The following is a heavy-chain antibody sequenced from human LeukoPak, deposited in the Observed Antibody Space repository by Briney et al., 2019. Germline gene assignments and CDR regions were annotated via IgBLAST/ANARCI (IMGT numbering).Heavy chain of an antibody. D-gene: IGHD1-26*01. J-gene: IGHJ5*02. CDR3: ARRIVGATNWFDP. CDR2: INWNGGST. Sequence: PGGSLRPSCAASGFIFDDYGMSWVRQAPGKGLEWVSGINWNGGSTGYADSVKGRFTISRDNAKNSLYLQMSSLRAEDTALYYCARRIVGATNWFDPWGQGTLVTVSS. CDR1: GFIFDDYG. V-gene: IGHV3-20*04.